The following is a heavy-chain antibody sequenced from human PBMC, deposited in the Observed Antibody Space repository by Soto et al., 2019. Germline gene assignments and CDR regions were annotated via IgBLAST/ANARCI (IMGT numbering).Heavy chain of an antibody. V-gene: IGHV3-23*01. J-gene: IGHJ5*02. D-gene: IGHD6-19*01. Sequence: DVQLLESGGGMVQPGGSLRLSCVASGFTLSSYFMTWVRQAPGKGLVWVSAISNSGGSTYYADSVKGRFTISRDNSHNTLYLQMNNLRAEDTARYYCAKDLEKWLVQLGGLDTWGQGAQVTVSS. CDR2: ISNSGGST. CDR1: GFTLSSYF. CDR3: AKDLEKWLVQLGGLDT.